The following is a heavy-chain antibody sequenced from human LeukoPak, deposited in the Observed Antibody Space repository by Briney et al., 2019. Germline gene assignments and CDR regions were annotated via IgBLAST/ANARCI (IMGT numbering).Heavy chain of an antibody. CDR1: GFTFSSYA. D-gene: IGHD2-2*01. V-gene: IGHV3-23*01. Sequence: PGGSLRLSCAASGFTFSSYAVSWVRQAPGKGLEWVSAISGSGGSTYYADSVKGRFTISRDNSKNTLYLQMNSLRAEDTAVYYCAKGSAVVVPADPTVDYWGQGTLVTVSS. J-gene: IGHJ4*02. CDR3: AKGSAVVVPADPTVDY. CDR2: ISGSGGST.